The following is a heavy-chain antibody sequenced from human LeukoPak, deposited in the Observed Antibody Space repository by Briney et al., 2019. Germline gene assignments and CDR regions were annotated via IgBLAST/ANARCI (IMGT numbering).Heavy chain of an antibody. J-gene: IGHJ4*02. V-gene: IGHV3-23*01. D-gene: IGHD2-15*01. CDR3: AKDRRVVAHFDY. CDR1: GFTFSSYA. CDR2: TSGSGGST. Sequence: GGSLRLSCATSGFTFSSYAMSWVRQAPGKGLEWVSGTSGSGGSTYYADSVKGRFTIYRDNSKNTLYLQMNSLRAEDTAVYYCAKDRRVVAHFDYWGQGPLVTVFS.